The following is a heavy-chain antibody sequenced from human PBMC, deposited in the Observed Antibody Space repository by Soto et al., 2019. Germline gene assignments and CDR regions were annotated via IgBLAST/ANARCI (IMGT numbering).Heavy chain of an antibody. CDR3: ARVPKGVVVAANDY. D-gene: IGHD2-15*01. J-gene: IGHJ4*02. CDR1: GFTFSTNS. CDR2: VSRSGSSR. V-gene: IGHV3-11*01. Sequence: QVQLVESGGGLVKPGGSRSLSCAASGFTFSTNSMTWSRKAQGQGLEWVSYVSRSGSSRYYADSVKGRFTISRDNAKNSLYLQMNSLRAEDTAVYYCARVPKGVVVAANDYWGQGSLVTVSS.